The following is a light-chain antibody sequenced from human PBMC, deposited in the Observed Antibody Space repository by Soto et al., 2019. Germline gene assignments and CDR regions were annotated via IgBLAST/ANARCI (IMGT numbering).Light chain of an antibody. J-gene: IGKJ4*01. CDR1: QGIRYD. Sequence: AIEMTQSPSSLSASVGDRVTITCRASQGIRYDLGWYQQKPGKAPKVLSQAATSLQSGVPSRFSVSGSVTEFTLTISSMQPEDFGTYYCLQEYTYPLTFGGGTKVEIK. CDR2: AAT. CDR3: LQEYTYPLT. V-gene: IGKV1-6*02.